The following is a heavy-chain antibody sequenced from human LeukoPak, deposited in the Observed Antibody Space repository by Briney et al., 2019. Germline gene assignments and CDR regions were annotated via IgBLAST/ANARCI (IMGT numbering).Heavy chain of an antibody. J-gene: IGHJ4*02. CDR2: IYTSGST. CDR1: GGSISSGSYY. CDR3: ARAKGYDFEYFDY. V-gene: IGHV4-61*02. Sequence: SETLSLTCTVSGGSISSGSYYWSWIRQPAGKGLEWIGRIYTSGSTNYNPSLKSRVTISVDTSKNQFSLKLSSVTAADTAVYYCARAKGYDFEYFDYWGQGTLVTVSS. D-gene: IGHD3-3*01.